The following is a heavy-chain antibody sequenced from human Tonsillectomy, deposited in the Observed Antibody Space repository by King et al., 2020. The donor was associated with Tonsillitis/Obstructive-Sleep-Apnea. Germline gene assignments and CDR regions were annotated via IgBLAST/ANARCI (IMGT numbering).Heavy chain of an antibody. CDR3: ARVSLSNPNWDY. J-gene: IGHJ4*02. V-gene: IGHV4-34*01. D-gene: IGHD4-11*01. CDR2: INHSGST. CDR1: GGSFSGYY. Sequence: VQLQQWGAGLLKPSETLSLTCAVYGGSFSGYYWSWIRQPPGKGLEWIGEINHSGSTNYNPSLKSRVTISVDTSKNQFSLKLSSVTAADTAVYYCARVSLSNPNWDYWRQGTLVTVSS.